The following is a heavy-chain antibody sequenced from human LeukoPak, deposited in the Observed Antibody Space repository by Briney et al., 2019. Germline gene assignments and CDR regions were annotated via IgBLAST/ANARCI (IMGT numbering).Heavy chain of an antibody. CDR3: ARDEGRVATIRGFDS. D-gene: IGHD5-12*01. J-gene: IGHJ4*02. Sequence: GGSLRLSCAASGFSFSSYWMHWVRQAPGKGLAWVSRINRDGSDISYADSVKGRFTISRDNAKNTLDLQMNSLRAEDTAVYYCARDEGRVATIRGFDSWGQGTLVTVSS. CDR1: GFSFSSYW. V-gene: IGHV3-74*01. CDR2: INRDGSDI.